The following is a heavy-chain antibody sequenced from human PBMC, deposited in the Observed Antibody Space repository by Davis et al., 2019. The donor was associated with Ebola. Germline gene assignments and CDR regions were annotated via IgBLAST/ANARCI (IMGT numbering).Heavy chain of an antibody. J-gene: IGHJ6*04. Sequence: PSETLSLTCAISGDSVSSGGWNWIRQSPSRGLEWLGRTYYSSKWYNDYAASVKSRITVNPDTSKNQFSLLLSSVTPEDTAMYYCARGWLRVGMDVWGEGTTVTVSS. CDR1: GDSVSSGG. D-gene: IGHD5-18*01. CDR2: TYYSSKWYN. V-gene: IGHV6-1*01. CDR3: ARGWLRVGMDV.